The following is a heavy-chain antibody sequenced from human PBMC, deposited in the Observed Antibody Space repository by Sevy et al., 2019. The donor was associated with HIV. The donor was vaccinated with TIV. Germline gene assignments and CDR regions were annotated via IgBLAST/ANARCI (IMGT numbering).Heavy chain of an antibody. CDR1: GGSFSGYY. CDR3: ARDTAAAGIPFDY. V-gene: IGHV4-34*01. Sequence: SETLSLTCAVYGGSFSGYYWSWIRQPPGNGLEWIGEINHSGSTNYNPSLKSRVTISVDTSKNQFSLKLSSVTAADTAVYYCARDTAAAGIPFDYLGQRTMVTVSS. D-gene: IGHD6-13*01. J-gene: IGHJ4*02. CDR2: INHSGST.